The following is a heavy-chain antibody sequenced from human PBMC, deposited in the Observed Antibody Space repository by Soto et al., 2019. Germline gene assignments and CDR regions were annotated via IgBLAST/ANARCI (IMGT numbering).Heavy chain of an antibody. CDR3: ALGLRGYHIDT. CDR1: GDTLSNYA. V-gene: IGHV1-69*01. CDR2: IIPIFGTT. D-gene: IGHD2-21*01. J-gene: IGHJ4*02. Sequence: QVHLLQSGSEVKKPGSSVKVSCRASGDTLSNYAFSWVRQSPGQGLEWMGGIIPIFGTTSYAQKLQGRVILTADESTTTVYMDLMSLRSGYTALYFCALGLRGYHIDTWGQGTQLTVSS.